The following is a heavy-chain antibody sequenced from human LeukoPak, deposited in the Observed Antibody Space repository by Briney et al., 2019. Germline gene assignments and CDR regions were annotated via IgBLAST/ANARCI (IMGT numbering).Heavy chain of an antibody. Sequence: GGSLRLSCAASGFTFSSYGMHWVRQAPGKGLEWVAVISYDGSNKYYADSVKGRFTISRDNSKHTLYLQMNSLRAEDTAVYYCAKERDSSGWYYFDYWGQGTLVTVSS. J-gene: IGHJ4*02. CDR1: GFTFSSYG. V-gene: IGHV3-30*18. CDR3: AKERDSSGWYYFDY. CDR2: ISYDGSNK. D-gene: IGHD6-19*01.